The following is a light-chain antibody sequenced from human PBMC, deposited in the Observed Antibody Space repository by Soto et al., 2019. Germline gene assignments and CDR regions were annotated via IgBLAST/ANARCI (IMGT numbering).Light chain of an antibody. CDR1: QSLLYSSSNKNY. CDR2: WAS. Sequence: DIVMTQSPDSLAVSLGERATINCKSGQSLLYSSSNKNYLAWYQQKPGQPTKLLIYWASTRESGVPDRFSGSGSGTDFTLTISSLQAEDVAVYYCQQYSNTPYTFGQGTKLEIK. CDR3: QQYSNTPYT. J-gene: IGKJ2*01. V-gene: IGKV4-1*01.